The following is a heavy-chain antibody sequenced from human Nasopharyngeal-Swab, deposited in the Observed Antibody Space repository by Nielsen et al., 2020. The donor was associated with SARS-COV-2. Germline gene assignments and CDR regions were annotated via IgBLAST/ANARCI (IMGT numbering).Heavy chain of an antibody. CDR1: GGSLSDYH. V-gene: IGHV4-34*01. J-gene: IGHJ4*02. CDR2: MKPSGRT. Sequence: SETLSLTCAVYGGSLSDYHWSWIRQPPGKGLEWIGEMKPSGRTNYNPSLKSLVAISIDTSKNQFFLNLRSVTAADTAVFYCAGHPADFDYWGQGTLVTVSS. CDR3: AGHPADFDY.